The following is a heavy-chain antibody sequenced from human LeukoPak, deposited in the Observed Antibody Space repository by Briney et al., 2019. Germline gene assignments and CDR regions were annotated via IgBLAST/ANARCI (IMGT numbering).Heavy chain of an antibody. CDR1: GFTFSSYA. V-gene: IGHV3-23*01. D-gene: IGHD2-21*02. CDR2: ISGSGGST. CDR3: ARVSPYCGGDCYSFDY. Sequence: GGSLRLSCAASGFTFSSYAMSWVRQAPGKGLEWVSAISGSGGSTYYADSVKGRFTISRDNSKNTLYLQMNSLRAEDTAVYYCARVSPYCGGDCYSFDYWGQGTLVTVSS. J-gene: IGHJ4*02.